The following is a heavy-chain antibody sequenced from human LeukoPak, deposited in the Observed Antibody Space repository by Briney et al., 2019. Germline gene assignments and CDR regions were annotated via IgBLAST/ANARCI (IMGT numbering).Heavy chain of an antibody. J-gene: IGHJ5*02. CDR2: ISSSGSTI. CDR3: ARRRRDGYNYWFDP. V-gene: IGHV3-11*01. CDR1: GFTFSDYY. Sequence: PGGSLRLSCAASGFTFSDYYMSWIRQAPGKGLEWVSYISSSGSTIYYADSVKGRFTISRDNAKNSLYLQMNSLRAEDTAVYYCARRRRDGYNYWFDPWGQGTLVTVSS. D-gene: IGHD5-24*01.